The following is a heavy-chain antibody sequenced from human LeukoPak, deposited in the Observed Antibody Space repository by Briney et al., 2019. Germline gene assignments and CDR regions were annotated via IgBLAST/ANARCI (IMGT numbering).Heavy chain of an antibody. CDR2: ISGSGGST. J-gene: IGHJ3*02. Sequence: GGTLRLSCAASGFTFSSYGMSWVRQAPGKGLEWVSAISGSGGSTYYADPVKGRFTISRDNSKNTLYLQMNSLRAEDTAVYYCAREGLHYYDSSGYYAFDIWGQGTMVTVSS. CDR3: AREGLHYYDSSGYYAFDI. D-gene: IGHD3-22*01. V-gene: IGHV3-23*01. CDR1: GFTFSSYG.